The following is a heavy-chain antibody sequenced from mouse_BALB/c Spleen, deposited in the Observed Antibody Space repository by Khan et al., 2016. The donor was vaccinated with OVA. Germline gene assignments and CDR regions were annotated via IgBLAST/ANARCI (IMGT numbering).Heavy chain of an antibody. J-gene: IGHJ4*01. Sequence: QIQLVQSGPELKKPGETVKISCKASGYTFTNYGMNWVKQAPGRGLKWMGWINTYTGEPTYADDFKGRFVFYLETSASTAYLQINNLKNEDTATDFCARPPYFSYVMGYWGQGTSVTVSS. D-gene: IGHD2-10*01. V-gene: IGHV9-3-1*01. CDR2: INTYTGEP. CDR1: GYTFTNYG. CDR3: ARPPYFSYVMGY.